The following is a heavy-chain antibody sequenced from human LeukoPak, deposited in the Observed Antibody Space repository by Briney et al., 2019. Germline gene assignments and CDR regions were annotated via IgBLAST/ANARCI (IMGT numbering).Heavy chain of an antibody. V-gene: IGHV4-34*01. Sequence: SETLSLTCAVYGGSFSGYYWSWIRQPPGKGLEWIGEINHSGSTNYNSSLKSRVTISVDTSKNQFSLKLSSVTAADTAVYYCARRRTRIGSGWARGNYYYYYGMDVWGQGTTVTVSS. CDR2: INHSGST. J-gene: IGHJ6*02. CDR3: ARRRTRIGSGWARGNYYYYYGMDV. CDR1: GGSFSGYY. D-gene: IGHD6-19*01.